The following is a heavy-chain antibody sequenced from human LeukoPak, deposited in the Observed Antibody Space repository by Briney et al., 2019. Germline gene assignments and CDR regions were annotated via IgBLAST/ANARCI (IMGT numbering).Heavy chain of an antibody. CDR3: AKDLELWFGELSGSAADNWFDP. CDR2: IPDNGRIT. V-gene: IGHV3-23*01. D-gene: IGHD3-10*01. Sequence: GGSLRLSCAASGFTFTRYAMSWVRQAPGKGLEWVSIIPDNGRITYYADSVKGRFTISRDNSKNTLYLQINSLGAEDTAVYYCAKDLELWFGELSGSAADNWFDPWGQGTLVTVSS. CDR1: GFTFTRYA. J-gene: IGHJ5*02.